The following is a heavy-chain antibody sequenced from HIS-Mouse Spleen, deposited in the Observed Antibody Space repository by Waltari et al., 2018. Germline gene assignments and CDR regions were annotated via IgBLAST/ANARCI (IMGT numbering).Heavy chain of an antibody. CDR2: IYYSGST. CDR3: AREIPYSSSWYDWYFDL. D-gene: IGHD6-13*01. V-gene: IGHV4-39*07. Sequence: QLQLQESGPGLVKPSETLSLTCTVAGRSISSSRYYWAWIRQPPGKGLEWIVSIYYSGSTYYNPSLKSRVTISVDTSKNQFSLKLSSVTAADTAVYYCAREIPYSSSWYDWYFDLWGRGTLVTVSS. J-gene: IGHJ2*01. CDR1: GRSISSSRYY.